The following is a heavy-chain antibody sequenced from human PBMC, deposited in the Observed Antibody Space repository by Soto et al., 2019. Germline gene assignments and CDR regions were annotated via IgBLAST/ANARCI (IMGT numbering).Heavy chain of an antibody. V-gene: IGHV1-18*04. D-gene: IGHD3-22*01. CDR1: GYTFTSYG. Sequence: GAAVKVSCKASGYTFTSYGISWVRQAPGQGLEWMGWISAYNGNTNYAQKLQGRVTMTTDTSTSTAYMELRSLRSDDTAVYYCARGYYYDSSGMLGVVHGMDVWGQGTTVTV. CDR3: ARGYYYDSSGMLGVVHGMDV. J-gene: IGHJ6*02. CDR2: ISAYNGNT.